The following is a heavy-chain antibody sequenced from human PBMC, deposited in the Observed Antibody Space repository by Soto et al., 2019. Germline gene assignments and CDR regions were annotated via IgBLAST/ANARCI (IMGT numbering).Heavy chain of an antibody. D-gene: IGHD2-21*02. Sequence: QVQLVQSGAEVRKPGSSVEVSCMASGSTFSSYTVNWVRQAPGQGLEWIGRIIPVLGVTHYARRFQGRVTITADRSRKTAYIELTSLSYQGTAVYYCARRRYCGVDCYNKFYYGMDVWGQGTTVTVSS. CDR1: GSTFSSYT. V-gene: IGHV1-69*02. J-gene: IGHJ6*02. CDR2: IIPVLGVT. CDR3: ARRRYCGVDCYNKFYYGMDV.